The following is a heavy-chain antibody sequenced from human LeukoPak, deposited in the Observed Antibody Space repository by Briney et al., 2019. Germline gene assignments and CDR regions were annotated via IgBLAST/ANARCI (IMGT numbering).Heavy chain of an antibody. V-gene: IGHV3-33*01. CDR2: IWYDGSNK. Sequence: PGGSLRLPCAASGFTFSSYGMHWVRQAPGKGLEWVAVIWYDGSNKYYADSVKGRFTISRDNSKNTLYLQMNSLRAEDTAVYYCAGSSNYYYYGMDVWGQGTTVAVSS. CDR3: AGSSNYYYYGMDV. D-gene: IGHD2-15*01. J-gene: IGHJ6*02. CDR1: GFTFSSYG.